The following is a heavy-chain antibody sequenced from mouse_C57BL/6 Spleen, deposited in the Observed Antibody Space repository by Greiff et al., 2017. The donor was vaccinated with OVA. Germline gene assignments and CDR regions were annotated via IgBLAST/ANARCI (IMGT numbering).Heavy chain of an antibody. V-gene: IGHV10-3*01. CDR1: GFTFTTYA. CDR2: IRRKSSNYAS. Sequence: VQLKESGGGLVQPKGSLKLSCAASGFTFTTYAMHWVRQAPGKGLEWVARIRRKSSNYASYYADSVKDRFTISRDASQSMLYLQMNNLTTEDKAMYDCVRARYNSNGAMDYWGQGTSVTVSS. J-gene: IGHJ4*01. D-gene: IGHD2-5*01. CDR3: VRARYNSNGAMDY.